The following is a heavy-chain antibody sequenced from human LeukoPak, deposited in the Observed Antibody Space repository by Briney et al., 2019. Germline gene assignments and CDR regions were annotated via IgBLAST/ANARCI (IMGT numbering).Heavy chain of an antibody. Sequence: SETLSLTCTVSGGSISGYYWSWIRQSPGKRLEWIAYISFTGNTNYNPSLKSRVTISLDTSKTHFSLTLSSLTAADTAVYYCAGMVVTAITVAAFDIWGQGTMVTVSS. D-gene: IGHD2-21*02. V-gene: IGHV4-59*08. J-gene: IGHJ3*02. CDR3: AGMVVTAITVAAFDI. CDR1: GGSISGYY. CDR2: ISFTGNT.